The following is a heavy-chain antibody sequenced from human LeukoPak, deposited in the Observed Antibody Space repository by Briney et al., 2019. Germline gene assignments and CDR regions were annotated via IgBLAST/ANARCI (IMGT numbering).Heavy chain of an antibody. CDR2: ISSSGSTI. CDR1: GFTFSDYY. Sequence: GGSLRLSCAASGFTFSDYYMSWIRQAPGKGLEWVSYISSSGSTIYYADSGKCRFTISRDNDKNSLYLQMNSLRAEDTAVYYCARDMDDGGKRGLDYWVQATLVTVSS. D-gene: IGHD4-23*01. CDR3: ARDMDDGGKRGLDY. J-gene: IGHJ4*02. V-gene: IGHV3-11*01.